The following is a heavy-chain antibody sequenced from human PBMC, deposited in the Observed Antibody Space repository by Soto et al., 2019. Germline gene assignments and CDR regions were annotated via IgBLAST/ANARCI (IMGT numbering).Heavy chain of an antibody. J-gene: IGHJ4*02. Sequence: GGSLRLSCAASGFTFSSYGIHWVRQAPGKGLEWVSHISSSSSTIYYADSVKGRFTISRDNAKNSLYLQMNSLRAEDTAVYYWARNSYGDHILAYWGQGTPVTVSS. V-gene: IGHV3-48*01. D-gene: IGHD4-17*01. CDR3: ARNSYGDHILAY. CDR2: ISSSSSTI. CDR1: GFTFSSYG.